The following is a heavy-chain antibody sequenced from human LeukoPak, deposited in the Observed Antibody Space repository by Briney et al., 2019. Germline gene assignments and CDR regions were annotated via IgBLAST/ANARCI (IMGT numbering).Heavy chain of an antibody. D-gene: IGHD6-13*01. CDR2: ISYDGSNK. V-gene: IGHV3-30*04. J-gene: IGHJ4*02. CDR3: AVVSAANFDY. Sequence: VRQAPGXGLEWVAVISYDGSNKYYADSVKGRFTISRDNSKNTLYLQMNSLRAEDTAVYYCAVVSAANFDYWAREPWSPSPQ.